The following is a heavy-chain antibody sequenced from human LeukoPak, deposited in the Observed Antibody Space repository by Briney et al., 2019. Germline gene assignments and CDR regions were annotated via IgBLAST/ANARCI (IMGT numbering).Heavy chain of an antibody. CDR1: GGSISSYY. V-gene: IGHV4-59*01. CDR2: IYYSGST. J-gene: IGHJ4*02. Sequence: SETLSLTCTVSGGSISSYYWSWIRQLPGKGLEWIGYIYYSGSTNYNPSLKSRVTISVDTSKNQFSLKLSSVTAADTAVYYCARGHRSSSGWLPLNDYWGQGTLVTVSS. CDR3: ARGHRSSSGWLPLNDY. D-gene: IGHD6-19*01.